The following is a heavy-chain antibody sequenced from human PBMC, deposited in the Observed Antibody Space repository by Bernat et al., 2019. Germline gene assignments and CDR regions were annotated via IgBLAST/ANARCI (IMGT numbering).Heavy chain of an antibody. J-gene: IGHJ4*02. V-gene: IGHV1-18*01. D-gene: IGHD3-22*01. Sequence: QVQLVQSGAEVKKPGASVKVSCKASGYTFISYGISWVRQAPGQGLEWMGWISAYNGNTNYAQKLQGRVTMTTDTSTSTSYFELRSVGSDDTAVYYCARATYYYDSSGYYCERFDYWGQGTLVTVSS. CDR2: ISAYNGNT. CDR1: GYTFISYG. CDR3: ARATYYYDSSGYYCERFDY.